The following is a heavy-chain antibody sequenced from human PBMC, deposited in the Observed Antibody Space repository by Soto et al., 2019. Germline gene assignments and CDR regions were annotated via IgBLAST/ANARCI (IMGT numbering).Heavy chain of an antibody. V-gene: IGHV6-1*01. Sequence: SQTLSLTCAISGDSVSSNSAAWNWIRQSPSRGLEWLGRTYYRSKWYNDYAVSVKSRITINPDTSKNQFSLQLNSVTPEDTAVYYCARDRKQSYCGGDCYDYYYYGMDVWGQGTTVTVSS. J-gene: IGHJ6*02. CDR3: ARDRKQSYCGGDCYDYYYYGMDV. D-gene: IGHD2-21*02. CDR2: TYYRSKWYN. CDR1: GDSVSSNSAA.